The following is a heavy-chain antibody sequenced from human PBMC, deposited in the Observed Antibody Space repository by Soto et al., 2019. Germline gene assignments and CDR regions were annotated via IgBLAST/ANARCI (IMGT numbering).Heavy chain of an antibody. CDR2: VTTSGDTM. CDR3: VREEASGSSGLTYHYYYNGMDV. Sequence: VRLSCVASGFTFSRYNMHWVRQAPGKGLEWVAYVTTSGDTMFYADSVEGRFAISRDVAKNSVHLQMNSLGDEDTAVYYCVREEASGSSGLTYHYYYNGMDVWGQGTTVTVSS. J-gene: IGHJ6*02. D-gene: IGHD3-10*01. V-gene: IGHV3-48*02. CDR1: GFTFSRYN.